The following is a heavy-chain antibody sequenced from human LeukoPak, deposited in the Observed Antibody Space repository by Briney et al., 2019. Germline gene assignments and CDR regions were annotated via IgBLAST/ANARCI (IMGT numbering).Heavy chain of an antibody. CDR3: ARTGKFDS. Sequence: PGGSLRLSRAASGFTFSNYWMNWVRQAPGKGLEWVANIKTDGSETYYVDSVKGRFTISRDNAKNSVYLQMNSLRAEDTAIYYCARTGKFDSWGQGTLVTVSA. V-gene: IGHV3-7*05. CDR2: IKTDGSET. J-gene: IGHJ5*01. CDR1: GFTFSNYW.